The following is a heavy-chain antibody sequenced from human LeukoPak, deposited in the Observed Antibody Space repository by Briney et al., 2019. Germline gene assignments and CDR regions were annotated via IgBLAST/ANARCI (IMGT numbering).Heavy chain of an antibody. CDR1: RFTFSSYG. V-gene: IGHV3-33*06. J-gene: IGHJ6*03. CDR2: IWYDGSKK. D-gene: IGHD3-16*01. Sequence: GGSLRLSCEASRFTFSSYGMRWVRRAPGKGLEWVAVIWYDGSKKNYGESVKGRFTISRDNSKNTLYLQMNSLRVEDTAVYYCAKKGGHGHYYHYMDVWGKGTTVIVSS. CDR3: AKKGGHGHYYHYMDV.